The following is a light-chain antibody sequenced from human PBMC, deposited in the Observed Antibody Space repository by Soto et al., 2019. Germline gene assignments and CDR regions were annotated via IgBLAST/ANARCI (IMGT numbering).Light chain of an antibody. CDR3: SSSTSGSVL. CDR1: SRDVGNYNF. J-gene: IGLJ3*02. V-gene: IGLV2-14*01. CDR2: DVS. Sequence: QSALTQPASVSGSPGQSITVSCTGTSRDVGNYNFVSWYQQHPGKAPKVIIYDVSNRPSGVSDRFSASKSGNTASLTISGLQTEGEAVYFSSSSTSGSVLFGGGTKVTVL.